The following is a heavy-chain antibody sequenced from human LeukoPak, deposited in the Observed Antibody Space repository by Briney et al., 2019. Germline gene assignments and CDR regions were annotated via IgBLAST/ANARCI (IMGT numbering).Heavy chain of an antibody. J-gene: IGHJ4*02. V-gene: IGHV3-33*01. CDR2: IWYDGSNK. D-gene: IGHD5-12*01. Sequence: GRSLRLSCAASGFTFSSYGMHWVRQAPGKGLEWVATIWYDGSNKYYADSVKGRFTISRDNSRNTLYLQMNSLRAEDTAVYYCARGMGGYDVFDYWGQGTLVTVSS. CDR3: ARGMGGYDVFDY. CDR1: GFTFSSYG.